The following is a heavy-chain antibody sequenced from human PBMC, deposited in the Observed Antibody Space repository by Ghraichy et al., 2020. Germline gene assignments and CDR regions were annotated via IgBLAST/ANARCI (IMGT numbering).Heavy chain of an antibody. D-gene: IGHD3-10*01. CDR3: AKAGSYYYGSGSYYPYYFDY. Sequence: LSLTCAASGFTFDDYAMHWVRQAPGKGLEWVSGISWNSGSIGYADSVKGRFTISRDNAKNSLYLQMNSLRAEDTALYYCAKAGSYYYGSGSYYPYYFDYWGQGTLVTVSS. J-gene: IGHJ4*02. V-gene: IGHV3-9*01. CDR2: ISWNSGSI. CDR1: GFTFDDYA.